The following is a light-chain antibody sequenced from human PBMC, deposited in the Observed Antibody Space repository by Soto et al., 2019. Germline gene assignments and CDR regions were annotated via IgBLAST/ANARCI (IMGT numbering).Light chain of an antibody. CDR3: QHYHVLPNWT. CDR1: ERLXIS. J-gene: IGKJ1*01. Sequence: VLNQSPSTLSVSPGEGATLPCRASERLXISLAWYESKPGQPPRLLIXGASTRASVVPPRFSGSGSGTDFSLNLISMHSADYGGYFCQHYHVLPNWTFGQGTKVDIK. CDR2: GAS. V-gene: IGKV3D-15*01.